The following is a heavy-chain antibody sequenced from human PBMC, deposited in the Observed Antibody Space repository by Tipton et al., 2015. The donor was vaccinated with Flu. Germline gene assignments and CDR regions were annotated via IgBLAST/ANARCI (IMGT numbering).Heavy chain of an antibody. V-gene: IGHV3-53*01. CDR2: IYSGGST. Sequence: SLRLSCAASGFIVSINYMSCVRQAPGKGLEWVSSIYSGGSTYYADSVKGRFTISRDNSKNSLYLQMNSLRAEDTAVYYCAMGRAPHAFPARDVWGQGTTGAVSS. CDR3: AMGRAPHAFPARDV. CDR1: GFIVSINY. D-gene: IGHD3-10*01. J-gene: IGHJ6*02.